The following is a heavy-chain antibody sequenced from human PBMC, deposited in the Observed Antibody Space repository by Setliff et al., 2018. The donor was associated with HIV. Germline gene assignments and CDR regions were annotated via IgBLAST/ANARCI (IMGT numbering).Heavy chain of an antibody. D-gene: IGHD1-7*01. V-gene: IGHV3-30*04. CDR3: AREETNRGELHD. J-gene: IGHJ1*01. Sequence: GGSLRLSCAASGFTFSSHGIHWVRQAPGKGLEWVAVVSSDGKTRFYAESVKGRFTISRDNSKNTVSLQMDSLRVEDTAVYYCAREETNRGELHDWGQGTLVTVSS. CDR2: VSSDGKTR. CDR1: GFTFSSHG.